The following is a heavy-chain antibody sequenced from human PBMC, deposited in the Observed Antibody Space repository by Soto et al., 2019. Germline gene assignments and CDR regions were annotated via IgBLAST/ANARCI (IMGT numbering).Heavy chain of an antibody. CDR2: ISWNSGSI. Sequence: EVQLVESGGGLVQPGRSLRLSCAASGFTFDDYAMHWVRQAPGKGLEWVSGISWNSGSIGYADSVKGRFTISRDNAKNSLCLQMNRLRAEDTALYYCAKGGQLLSEGGGYWGQGTLVTVSS. CDR1: GFTFDDYA. D-gene: IGHD2-2*01. V-gene: IGHV3-9*01. CDR3: AKGGQLLSEGGGY. J-gene: IGHJ4*02.